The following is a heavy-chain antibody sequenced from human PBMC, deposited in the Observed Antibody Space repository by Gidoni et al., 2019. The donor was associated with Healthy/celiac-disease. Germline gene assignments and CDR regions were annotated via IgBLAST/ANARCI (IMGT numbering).Heavy chain of an antibody. D-gene: IGHD3-9*01. V-gene: IGHV3-9*01. CDR1: GFPFDDYA. J-gene: IGHJ6*02. CDR2: ISWNSGSI. CDR3: AARGYYDIWTGRSDDYGMDV. Sequence: EVQLVESGGGLVQPGSSLSLSCPASGFPFDDYAMPWVRQAPGKGLEWVSGISWNSGSIGYADSVKGRFTISRDNAKNSLYLQMNSLRAEDTALYYCAARGYYDIWTGRSDDYGMDVWGQGTTVTVSS.